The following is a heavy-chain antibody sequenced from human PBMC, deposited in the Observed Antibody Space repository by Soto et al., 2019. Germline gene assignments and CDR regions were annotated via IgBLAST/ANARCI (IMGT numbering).Heavy chain of an antibody. CDR1: GGSISSSSYY. Sequence: QLQLQESGPGLVKPSETLSLTCTVSGGSISSSSYYWGWIRQPPGKGLEWIGSIYYSGSTYYNPSLKSRVTISVDTSKNQFSLKLSSVTAADTAVYYCARSKPLLHGGMDVWGQGTTVTVSS. V-gene: IGHV4-39*01. D-gene: IGHD2-21*01. CDR3: ARSKPLLHGGMDV. J-gene: IGHJ6*02. CDR2: IYYSGST.